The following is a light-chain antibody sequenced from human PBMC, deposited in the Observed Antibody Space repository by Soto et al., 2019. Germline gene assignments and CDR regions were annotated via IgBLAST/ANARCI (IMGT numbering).Light chain of an antibody. CDR3: LQHNRYTRT. CDR1: QGISNY. J-gene: IGKJ1*01. CDR2: DAS. Sequence: DIKMTQSPSSLSASVGDRVTITCRASQGISNYLAWYQQKPGKVAKLLIYDASSLQSGVPSRFTGSGSGTDFTLTISSLQPEDFATDYCLQHNRYTRTFGQGTKVDIK. V-gene: IGKV1-17*01.